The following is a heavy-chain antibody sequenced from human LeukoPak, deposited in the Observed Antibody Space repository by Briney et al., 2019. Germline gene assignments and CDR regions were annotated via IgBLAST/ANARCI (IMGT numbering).Heavy chain of an antibody. CDR3: ARDLATTRDY. Sequence: GGSLRLSCAASGFTFDDYAMHWVRQAPGKGLEWVSVIYSGGSTYYADSVKGRFTISRDNSKNTLYLQMNSLRAEDTAVYYCARDLATTRDYWGQGTLVTVSS. V-gene: IGHV3-53*01. CDR2: IYSGGST. J-gene: IGHJ4*02. CDR1: GFTFDDYA. D-gene: IGHD4-17*01.